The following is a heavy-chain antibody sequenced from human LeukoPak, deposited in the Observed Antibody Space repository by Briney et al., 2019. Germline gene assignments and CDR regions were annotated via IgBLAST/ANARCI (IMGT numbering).Heavy chain of an antibody. D-gene: IGHD1-26*01. Sequence: PSETLSLTCTVSGGSISSSSYYWGWIRQPPGKGLEWIGSIYYSGSTYYNPSLKSRVTISVDTSKNQFSLKLSSVTAADTAVYYCARRSPGGSYFDYWGQGTLVTVFS. V-gene: IGHV4-39*01. CDR1: GGSISSSSYY. J-gene: IGHJ4*02. CDR3: ARRSPGGSYFDY. CDR2: IYYSGST.